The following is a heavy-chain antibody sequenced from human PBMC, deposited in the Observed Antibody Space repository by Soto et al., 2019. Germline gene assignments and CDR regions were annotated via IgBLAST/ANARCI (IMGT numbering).Heavy chain of an antibody. V-gene: IGHV1-18*04. J-gene: IGHJ6*02. Sequence: XSVKVSCKASVYTFTSYGISWVRQAPGQGLEWMGWISAYNGNTNYAQKLQGRVTMTTDTSTSTAYMELRSLRSDDTAVYYCAREVNDFWSGSHGMDVWRQGTTVTVSS. CDR1: VYTFTSYG. D-gene: IGHD3-3*01. CDR2: ISAYNGNT. CDR3: AREVNDFWSGSHGMDV.